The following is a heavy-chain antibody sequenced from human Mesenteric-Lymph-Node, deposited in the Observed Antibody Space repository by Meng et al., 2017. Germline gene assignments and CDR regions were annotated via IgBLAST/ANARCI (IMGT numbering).Heavy chain of an antibody. J-gene: IGHJ4*02. CDR3: ARDRSDSWTEY. Sequence: SETLSLTCTVSGGSISTYYWSWIRQSPGKGLEWIGSIFYGGNTYYNPSLKSRVIISVDMSKNQFSLKMSAVTAADTSVDYCARDRSDSWTEYWGQGTLVTVSS. V-gene: IGHV4-59*12. CDR2: IFYGGNT. D-gene: IGHD6-13*01. CDR1: GGSISTYY.